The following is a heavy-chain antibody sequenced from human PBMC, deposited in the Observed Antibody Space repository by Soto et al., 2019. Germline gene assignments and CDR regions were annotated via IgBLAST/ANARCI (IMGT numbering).Heavy chain of an antibody. D-gene: IGHD4-17*01. Sequence: QVQLVESGGGVVQPGRSLRLSCAASGFTFSSYGMHWVRQAPGKGLEWVAVIWYDGSNKYYADSVKGRFTISRDNSKNKLDLQMSSLRAEDTAVYYCAREVTTYTGYYGMDVWGQGTTVTVSS. V-gene: IGHV3-33*01. CDR1: GFTFSSYG. CDR3: AREVTTYTGYYGMDV. CDR2: IWYDGSNK. J-gene: IGHJ6*02.